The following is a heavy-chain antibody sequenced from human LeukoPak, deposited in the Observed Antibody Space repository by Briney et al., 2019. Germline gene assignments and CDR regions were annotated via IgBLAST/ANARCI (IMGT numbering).Heavy chain of an antibody. CDR2: INAGNGGT. Sequence: ASVKVSCKASGYTFSRYVVHWVRQAPGQRPEWMGWINAGNGGTKYSQNFQGRVTITWDRSANTAYMELSSLTSEDTALCYCVRDDCGDTCYPGGYWGQGTLAAVSS. J-gene: IGHJ4*02. D-gene: IGHD2-21*01. CDR1: GYTFSRYV. V-gene: IGHV1-3*01. CDR3: VRDDCGDTCYPGGY.